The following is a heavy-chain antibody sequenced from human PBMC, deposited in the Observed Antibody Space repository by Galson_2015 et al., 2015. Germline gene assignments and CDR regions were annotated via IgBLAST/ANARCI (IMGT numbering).Heavy chain of an antibody. J-gene: IGHJ6*02. CDR2: ISAYNGNT. V-gene: IGHV1-18*04. Sequence: SGAEVKKPGESLRISCKASGYTFPSYGISWVRQAPGQGLEWMGWISAYNGNTNYAQKLQGRVTMTTDTSTSTAYMELRSLRSDDAAVYYCARDEGGTEVAGTTGWWWGYYYYGMDVWGQGTTVTVSS. D-gene: IGHD1-7*01. CDR3: ARDEGGTEVAGTTGWWWGYYYYGMDV. CDR1: GYTFPSYG.